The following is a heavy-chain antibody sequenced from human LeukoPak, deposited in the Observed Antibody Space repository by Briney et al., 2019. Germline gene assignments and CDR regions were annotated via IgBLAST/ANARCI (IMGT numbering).Heavy chain of an antibody. CDR1: GGSISSGSYY. J-gene: IGHJ6*03. D-gene: IGHD5-24*01. CDR3: ARAWATGYSYYYYYMDV. Sequence: PSETLSLTCTVSGGSISSGSYYWSWVRQPAGKGLEWIGRIYTSGCTNYNLSLKSRVTISVDTSKNQFSLKLSSVTAADTAVYYCARAWATGYSYYYYYMDVWGKGTTVTVSS. CDR2: IYTSGCT. V-gene: IGHV4-61*02.